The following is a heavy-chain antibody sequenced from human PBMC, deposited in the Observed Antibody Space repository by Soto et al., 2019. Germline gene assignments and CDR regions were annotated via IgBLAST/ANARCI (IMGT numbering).Heavy chain of an antibody. CDR2: INPNSGGT. CDR3: ARGDYDFWSGYYRDYYYGMDV. J-gene: IGHJ6*02. Sequence: ASVKVSCKASGYTFTGDYMHWVRQAPGQGLEWMGWINPNSGGTNYAQKFQGWVTMTRDTSISTAYMELSRLRSDDTAVYYCARGDYDFWSGYYRDYYYGMDVWGQGTTVTVSS. V-gene: IGHV1-2*04. D-gene: IGHD3-3*01. CDR1: GYTFTGDY.